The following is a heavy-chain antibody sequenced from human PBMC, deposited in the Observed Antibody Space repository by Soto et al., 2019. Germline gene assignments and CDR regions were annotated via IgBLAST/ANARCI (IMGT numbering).Heavy chain of an antibody. D-gene: IGHD5-12*01. J-gene: IGHJ4*02. CDR1: GFTFSDYY. CDR3: ASGGYDLSTFDY. V-gene: IGHV3-11*03. Sequence: GGSLRLSCAASGFTFSDYYMTWIRQAPGKGLEWVSYISSSTTYTNYADSVEGRFTISRDNAKNSLYLQMNSLRAEDTAVYYCASGGYDLSTFDYWGQGTLVTVSS. CDR2: ISSSTTYT.